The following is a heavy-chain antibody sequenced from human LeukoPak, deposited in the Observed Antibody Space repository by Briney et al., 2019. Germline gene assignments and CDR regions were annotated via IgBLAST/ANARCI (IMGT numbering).Heavy chain of an antibody. CDR3: AKDWGLASPYYFMDV. V-gene: IGHV3-33*06. D-gene: IGHD6-13*01. J-gene: IGHJ6*03. Sequence: GGSLRLSCAASGFTFSTYGMHWVRQAPGKWLEWVTLIWYDGSYENYADSVKGRFTISRDNSKNTLFLQMNSLRAEDTAVYYCAKDWGLASPYYFMDVWGKGTTVTVSS. CDR1: GFTFSTYG. CDR2: IWYDGSYE.